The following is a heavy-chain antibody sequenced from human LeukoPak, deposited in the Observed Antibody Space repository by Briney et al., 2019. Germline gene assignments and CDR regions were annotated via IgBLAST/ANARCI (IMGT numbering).Heavy chain of an antibody. J-gene: IGHJ6*02. V-gene: IGHV4-39*01. CDR2: IYYSGST. Sequence: PSETLSLTCTVSGVSISSSYYYWGWIRQPPGKGLEWIGSIYYSGSTYYNPSLKSRVTISVDTSKNQFSLKLRSVTAADTAVYYCVSHPYSSYYYHMDVWGRGTTVTVSS. D-gene: IGHD5-18*01. CDR1: GVSISSSYYY. CDR3: VSHPYSSYYYHMDV.